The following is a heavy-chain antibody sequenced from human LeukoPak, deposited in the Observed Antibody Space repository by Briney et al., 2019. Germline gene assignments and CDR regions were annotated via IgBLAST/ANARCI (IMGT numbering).Heavy chain of an antibody. V-gene: IGHV4-59*01. Sequence: SETLSLTCSVSGGSISSYYWTWIRPPPGKGLEWIGYIFYSGSTNYNPSLKSRVTISVDTSKNQFSLKLSSVTAADTAVYYCARGQLIAAPRPNYFDYWGQGTLVTVSS. CDR3: ARGQLIAAPRPNYFDY. J-gene: IGHJ4*02. CDR2: IFYSGST. D-gene: IGHD6-13*01. CDR1: GGSISSYY.